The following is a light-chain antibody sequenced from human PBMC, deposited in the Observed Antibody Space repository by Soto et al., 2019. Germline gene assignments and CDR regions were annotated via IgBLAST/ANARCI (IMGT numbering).Light chain of an antibody. J-gene: IGKJ5*01. CDR2: GAS. CDR1: QNIGNK. V-gene: IGKV3-15*01. CDR3: QQYYDWPIT. Sequence: ILMTQSPCTLAVSPGERATLSCRASQNIGNKVGWYQQKPGQAPRLLIYGASTRATGIPVRFSGSGSGTEFTLTITSLQSEDFEVYYCQQYYDWPITFGQGTRLEIK.